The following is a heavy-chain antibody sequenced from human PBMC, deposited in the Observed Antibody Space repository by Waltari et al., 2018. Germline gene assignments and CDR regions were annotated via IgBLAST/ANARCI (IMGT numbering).Heavy chain of an antibody. J-gene: IGHJ5*02. CDR3: ARVRRDDNNSVRWLDP. D-gene: IGHD1-1*01. CDR2: ISAYNGNT. V-gene: IGHV1-18*01. CDR1: GYMFRNFG. Sequence: QIQLVQSGGEVKKPGASVNVSCKASGYMFRNFGIFWVRQAPGQGLEYMGWISAYNGNTNYAQNFQGRLTLTTDTSASTAYMELSSLTSDDTAVYFCARVRRDDNNSVRWLDPWGQGTLVTVSS.